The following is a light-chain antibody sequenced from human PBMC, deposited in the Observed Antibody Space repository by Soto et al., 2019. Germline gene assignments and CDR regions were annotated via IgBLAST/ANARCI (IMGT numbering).Light chain of an antibody. V-gene: IGKV1-39*01. CDR1: HDIGTF. CDR3: QQSYSTPIT. J-gene: IGKJ5*01. Sequence: DIQMTQSPSSMSASVGDSVTLTCRASHDIGTFLNWYQQKPGKAPKLLIYAASSLQSGVPSRFSGSGSGTDFTLTISSLQPEDFATYYCQQSYSTPITFGQGTRLEIK. CDR2: AAS.